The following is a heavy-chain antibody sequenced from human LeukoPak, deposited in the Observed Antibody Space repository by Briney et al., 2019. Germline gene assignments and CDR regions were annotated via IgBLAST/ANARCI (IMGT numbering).Heavy chain of an antibody. D-gene: IGHD6-6*01. J-gene: IGHJ3*02. Sequence: ASVKVSCKASGYTFTSYGISWVRQAPGQGLEWMGWISAYNGNTNYAQELQGRVTMTTDTSTSTAYMELRSLRSDDTAVYYCASCLTQYSSLLCAFDIWGQGTMVTVSS. CDR1: GYTFTSYG. V-gene: IGHV1-18*01. CDR2: ISAYNGNT. CDR3: ASCLTQYSSLLCAFDI.